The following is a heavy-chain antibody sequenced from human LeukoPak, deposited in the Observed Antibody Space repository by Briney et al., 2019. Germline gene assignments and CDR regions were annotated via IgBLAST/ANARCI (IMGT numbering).Heavy chain of an antibody. CDR3: ATHSGSYGGYFDY. CDR2: ISGSGAST. Sequence: PGGCLRLSCSASGFTFSSSAISWVRQAPGKGLGWVSAISGSGASTSYADSVKGRFNISRDNSKNTLYLQMYSLRAEDTAVYYCATHSGSYGGYFDYWGQGTLVTVSS. CDR1: GFTFSSSA. D-gene: IGHD1-26*01. V-gene: IGHV3-23*01. J-gene: IGHJ4*02.